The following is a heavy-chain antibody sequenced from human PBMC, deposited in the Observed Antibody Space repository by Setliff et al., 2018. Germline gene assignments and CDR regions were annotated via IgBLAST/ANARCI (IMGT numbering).Heavy chain of an antibody. J-gene: IGHJ1*01. CDR2: VNHSGST. D-gene: IGHD2-2*01. CDR1: GGSFSGYY. CDR3: ARRYCSSSSCYEFAH. V-gene: IGHV4-34*01. Sequence: SETLSLTCAVYGGSFSGYYWSWIRQPPGKGLEWIGEVNHSGSTNYNPSLKSRVTISEDTSKNQFSLKLTSVTAADTAVYFCARRYCSSSSCYEFAHWGQGTLVTVSS.